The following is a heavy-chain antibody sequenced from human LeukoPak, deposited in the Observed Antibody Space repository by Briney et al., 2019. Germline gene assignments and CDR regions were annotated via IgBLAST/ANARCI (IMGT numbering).Heavy chain of an antibody. CDR3: ARRTGHSSSGTPKLYYYGMDV. CDR2: ISAYNGNT. D-gene: IGHD6-13*01. J-gene: IGHJ6*02. CDR1: GYTFTSYG. Sequence: VKVSCKASGYTFTSYGISWVRQAPGQGLEWMGWISAYNGNTNYAQKLQGRVTMTTDTSTSTAYMELRSLRSDDTAVYYCARRTGHSSSGTPKLYYYGMDVWGQGTTVTVSS. V-gene: IGHV1-18*01.